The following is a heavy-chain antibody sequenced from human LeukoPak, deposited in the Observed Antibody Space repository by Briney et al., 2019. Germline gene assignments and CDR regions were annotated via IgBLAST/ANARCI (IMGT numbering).Heavy chain of an antibody. Sequence: GGSLRLSCAASGFTFSSYSMNWVRQAPGKGLEWVSSISSSSSYIYYADSVKGRFTISRDNAKNSLYLQMNSLRAEDTAVYYCARDLLAVAGLVDYWGQGTLVTVSS. V-gene: IGHV3-21*01. D-gene: IGHD6-19*01. CDR3: ARDLLAVAGLVDY. J-gene: IGHJ4*02. CDR2: ISSSSSYI. CDR1: GFTFSSYS.